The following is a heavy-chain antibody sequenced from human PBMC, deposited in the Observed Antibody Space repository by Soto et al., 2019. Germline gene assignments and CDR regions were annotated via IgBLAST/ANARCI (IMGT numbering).Heavy chain of an antibody. J-gene: IGHJ6*02. CDR2: ISAYNGNT. V-gene: IGHV1-18*01. CDR1: RYTFTSCG. CDR3: ARDRPTGVNYGMDV. D-gene: IGHD7-27*01. Sequence: GAPVEVSCEACRYTFTSCGMSCVRQAPGQGLEWMGWISAYNGNTNYAQKLQGRVTMTTDTSTSTAYMELRSLRSDDTAVYYCARDRPTGVNYGMDVWGQGTTVTGSS.